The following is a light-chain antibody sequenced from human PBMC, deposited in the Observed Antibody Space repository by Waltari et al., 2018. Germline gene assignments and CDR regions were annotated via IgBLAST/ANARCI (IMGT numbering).Light chain of an antibody. CDR3: AAWDDSLNGRWV. J-gene: IGLJ2*01. Sequence: QSVLTQPPSESGTPGRRVTISCSGSSSNIGNNVVNWYQQVPGTTPKLLIYRNDQRPSGVPDRISGSKSGTSASLAISGLQSEDEAHYYCAAWDDSLNGRWVFGGGTKLTVL. V-gene: IGLV1-44*01. CDR1: SSNIGNNV. CDR2: RND.